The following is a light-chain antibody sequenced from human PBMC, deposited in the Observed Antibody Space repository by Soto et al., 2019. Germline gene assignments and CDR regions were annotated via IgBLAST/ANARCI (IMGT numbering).Light chain of an antibody. J-gene: IGLJ2*01. V-gene: IGLV2-8*01. Sequence: QSALTQPASVSGSPGQSITISCTGTSNDIGGYNYVSWYQQLPGKAPKLMIYEVTKRPSGVPDRFSGSKSGNTASLTVSGLQAEDEADYYCSSYAGSNNVIFGGGTKLTVL. CDR3: SSYAGSNNVI. CDR1: SNDIGGYNY. CDR2: EVT.